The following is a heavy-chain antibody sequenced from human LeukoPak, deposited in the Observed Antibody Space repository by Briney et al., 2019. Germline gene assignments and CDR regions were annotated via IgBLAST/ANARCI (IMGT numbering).Heavy chain of an antibody. D-gene: IGHD1-26*01. J-gene: IGHJ4*02. CDR2: IYHSGST. CDR3: ARGVGYWAGGVFDY. V-gene: IGHV4-38-2*02. CDR1: GYSISSGYY. Sequence: SETLSLTCTVSGYSISSGYYWGWIRQPPGKGLEWIGSIYHSGSTYYNPSLKSRVTISVDTSKNQFSLKLSSVTAADTAVYYCARGVGYWAGGVFDYWGQGTLVTVSS.